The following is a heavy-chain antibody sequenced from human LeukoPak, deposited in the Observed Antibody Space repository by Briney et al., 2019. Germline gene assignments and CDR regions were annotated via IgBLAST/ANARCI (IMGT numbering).Heavy chain of an antibody. CDR3: AKGDYYDSSGYYYESGFVDY. D-gene: IGHD3-22*01. Sequence: GGSLSLSCAASGFTFSSYAMSWVRQAPGKGLEWVSAISGSGGSTYYADSVKGRFTISRDNSKNTLYLQMNSLRAEDTAVYYCAKGDYYDSSGYYYESGFVDYWGQGTLVTVSS. CDR1: GFTFSSYA. J-gene: IGHJ4*02. CDR2: ISGSGGST. V-gene: IGHV3-23*01.